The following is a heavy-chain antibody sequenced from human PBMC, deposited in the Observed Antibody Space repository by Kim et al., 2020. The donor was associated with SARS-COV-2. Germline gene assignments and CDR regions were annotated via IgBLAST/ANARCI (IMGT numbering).Heavy chain of an antibody. CDR2: ISAYNGNT. J-gene: IGHJ5*02. CDR3: ARDRRPMIYCSGGSCYTRRAPNWFDP. V-gene: IGHV1-18*01. Sequence: ASVKVSCKASGYTFTSYGISWVRQAPGQGLEWMGWISAYNGNTNYAQKLQGRVTMTTDTSTSTAYMELRSLRSDDTAVYYCARDRRPMIYCSGGSCYTRRAPNWFDPWGQGTLVTVSS. CDR1: GYTFTSYG. D-gene: IGHD2-15*01.